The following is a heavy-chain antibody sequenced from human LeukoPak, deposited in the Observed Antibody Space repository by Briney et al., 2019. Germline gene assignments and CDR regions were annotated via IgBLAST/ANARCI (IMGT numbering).Heavy chain of an antibody. CDR1: GGSFSGYY. D-gene: IGHD2-8*01. V-gene: IGHV4-34*01. Sequence: SETLSLTCAVYGGSFSGYYWSWIRQPPGKGLEWIGEINHSGSTNYNPSLKSRVTISVDTSKNQFSLKLSSVTAADTAVYYCARSSCTNGVCHEDAFDIWGQGTMVTVSS. CDR3: ARSSCTNGVCHEDAFDI. J-gene: IGHJ3*02. CDR2: INHSGST.